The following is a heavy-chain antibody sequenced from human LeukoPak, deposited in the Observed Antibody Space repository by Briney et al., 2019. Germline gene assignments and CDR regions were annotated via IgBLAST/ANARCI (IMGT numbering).Heavy chain of an antibody. Sequence: GGSLRLSCAASGFTFSSYAMSWVRQAPGKGREGVSAISGSGGSTYYADSVKGRLTIPRDNSKHPPALHRNSLRAEDTAVYYCAKDALSTARGAFDIWGQGTMVTVSS. CDR2: ISGSGGST. V-gene: IGHV3-23*01. CDR1: GFTFSSYA. J-gene: IGHJ3*02. D-gene: IGHD4-17*01. CDR3: AKDALSTARGAFDI.